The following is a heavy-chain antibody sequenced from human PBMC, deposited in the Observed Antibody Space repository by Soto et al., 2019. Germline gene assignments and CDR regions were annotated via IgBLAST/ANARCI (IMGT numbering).Heavy chain of an antibody. CDR1: GSTISSYV. D-gene: IGHD3-10*01. Sequence: QVQLVQSGAEVKKPGSSVKVSCKASGSTISSYVIAWVRQAPGQSLEWMGGIITITGPANYAQKFQGRLTITADEATRTAYMELSCLRSDDTAVYYCAREYYGSGTYGYYSMDVWGQGTTVTVSS. V-gene: IGHV1-69*01. CDR3: AREYYGSGTYGYYSMDV. J-gene: IGHJ6*02. CDR2: IITITGPA.